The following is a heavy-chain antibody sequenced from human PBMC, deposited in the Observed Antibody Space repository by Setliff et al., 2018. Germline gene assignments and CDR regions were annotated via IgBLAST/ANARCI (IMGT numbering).Heavy chain of an antibody. CDR3: ARAHTWSLPNDNSGYPGWFDP. CDR2: IHHSGKA. D-gene: IGHD3-22*01. Sequence: PSETLSLTCTVSGDSINSYPYYWGWIRQPPGKGLEWIGNIHHSGKAYYNPSLKSRVTMSVDTSKNHVSLKLSSVTAADTAVYSCARAHTWSLPNDNSGYPGWFDPWGQGTLVTVSS. J-gene: IGHJ5*02. V-gene: IGHV4-39*02. CDR1: GDSINSYPYY.